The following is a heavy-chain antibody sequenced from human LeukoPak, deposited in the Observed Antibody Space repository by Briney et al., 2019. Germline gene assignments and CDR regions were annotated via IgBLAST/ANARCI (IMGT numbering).Heavy chain of an antibody. J-gene: IGHJ4*02. CDR2: INPNSGGT. Sequence: GASVKVSCKASGYTFTGYYMHWVRQAPGQGLEWMGRINPNSGGTNYAQKFQGRVTMTRDTSISTAYMELSSLRSEDTAVYYCASQLWSKSFNYWGQGTLVTVSS. CDR1: GYTFTGYY. D-gene: IGHD5-18*01. V-gene: IGHV1-2*06. CDR3: ASQLWSKSFNY.